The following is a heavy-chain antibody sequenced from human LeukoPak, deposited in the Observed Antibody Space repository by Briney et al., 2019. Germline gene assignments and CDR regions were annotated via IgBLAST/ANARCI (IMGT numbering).Heavy chain of an antibody. D-gene: IGHD3-10*01. CDR2: IYSGGST. V-gene: IGHV3-53*01. CDR1: GFTVSSSY. Sequence: GGSLRLSCAASGFTVSSSYMSWVRQAPGKGLEWVSVIYSGGSTYYADSVKGRFTISRDNSKNTLYLQMNSLRAEDTAVYYCAKVGPRGTMVRGVIITLYFDYWGQGTLVTVSS. J-gene: IGHJ4*02. CDR3: AKVGPRGTMVRGVIITLYFDY.